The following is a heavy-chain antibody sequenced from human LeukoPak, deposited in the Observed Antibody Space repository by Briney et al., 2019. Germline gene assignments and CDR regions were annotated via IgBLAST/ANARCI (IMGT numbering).Heavy chain of an antibody. Sequence: GGSLRLSCAASGFTFSTYAMSWVRQAPGKGLEWVSAIWGGGGSTYYADSVRGRFTISRDNSKNTVYLQMNSLRAEDTAVYYCAKRENYYDSSGYHYVGAFDIWGQGTMVTVSS. J-gene: IGHJ3*02. D-gene: IGHD3-22*01. CDR2: IWGGGGST. CDR1: GFTFSTYA. CDR3: AKRENYYDSSGYHYVGAFDI. V-gene: IGHV3-23*01.